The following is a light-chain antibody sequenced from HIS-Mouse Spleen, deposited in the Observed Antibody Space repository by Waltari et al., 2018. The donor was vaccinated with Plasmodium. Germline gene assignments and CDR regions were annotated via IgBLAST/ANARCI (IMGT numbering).Light chain of an antibody. CDR2: DVS. CDR1: SSDVGGYNY. Sequence: QSALTQPASVSGSPGQSITISCTGTSSDVGGYNYVSWYQHHPGKAPKRMIYDVSNRPSGVSNRFSGSKSGNTASLTISGLQAEDEADYYCSSYTSSSTHVVFGGGTKLTVL. J-gene: IGLJ2*01. V-gene: IGLV2-14*03. CDR3: SSYTSSSTHVV.